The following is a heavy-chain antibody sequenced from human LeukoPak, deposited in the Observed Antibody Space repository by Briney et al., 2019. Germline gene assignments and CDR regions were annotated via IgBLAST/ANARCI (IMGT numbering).Heavy chain of an antibody. V-gene: IGHV4-59*01. J-gene: IGHJ4*02. CDR2: IYYSGST. D-gene: IGHD2-15*01. CDR1: GGSISSYY. Sequence: PSETLSLTCTVSGGSISSYYWSWSRQSPGKGLEWIGYIYYSGSTNYNPSLKSRVTISIDTSKNQFSLKLSSVTAADTAVYYCARGPRVYCTGGSCYELDYWGQGTLVTVSS. CDR3: ARGPRVYCTGGSCYELDY.